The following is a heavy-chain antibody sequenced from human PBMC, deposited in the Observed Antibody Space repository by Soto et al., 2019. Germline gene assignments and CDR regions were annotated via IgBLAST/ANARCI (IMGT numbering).Heavy chain of an antibody. V-gene: IGHV1-69*01. CDR1: GGTFSKYA. J-gene: IGHJ4*02. CDR2: IIPIFGTA. CDR3: ARRVGYSSGWLGYYFDY. D-gene: IGHD6-19*01. Sequence: QVQLVQSGAEVKKPGSSVKVSCKASGGTFSKYAISWVRQAPGQGLEWMGGIIPIFGTANYAQKFQGRVTITADESTTTAYMELSSLRSEDTAVYYCARRVGYSSGWLGYYFDYWGQGTLVTVSS.